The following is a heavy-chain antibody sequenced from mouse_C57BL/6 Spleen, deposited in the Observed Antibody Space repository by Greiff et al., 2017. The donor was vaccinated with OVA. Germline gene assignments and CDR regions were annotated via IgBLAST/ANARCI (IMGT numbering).Heavy chain of an antibody. D-gene: IGHD4-1*01. CDR1: GFSFNPYD. V-gene: IGHV10-1*01. Sequence: EADGGWVQPKGSLKLSCAASGFSFNPYDMNWVSQATGKGLEWVARIRSKSNNYATYYADSVKDRCTIPRDESESMLYLQMNNLKTEATAMYYCVKPNWDGAFAYWGQGTTLTVS. CDR3: VKPNWDGAFAY. CDR2: IRSKSNNYAT. J-gene: IGHJ2*01.